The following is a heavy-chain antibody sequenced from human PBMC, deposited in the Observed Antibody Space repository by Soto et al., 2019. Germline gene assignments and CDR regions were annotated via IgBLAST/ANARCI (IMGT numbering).Heavy chain of an antibody. D-gene: IGHD5-18*01. J-gene: IGHJ4*02. Sequence: RLSCAASGFTFSSYAMSWVRQAPGKGLEWVSAISGSGGSTYYADSVKGRFTISRDNSKKTLYLQMNSLRAEDTAVYYCAKGEYSYGPFDYWGQGTLVTVSS. V-gene: IGHV3-23*01. CDR1: GFTFSSYA. CDR2: ISGSGGST. CDR3: AKGEYSYGPFDY.